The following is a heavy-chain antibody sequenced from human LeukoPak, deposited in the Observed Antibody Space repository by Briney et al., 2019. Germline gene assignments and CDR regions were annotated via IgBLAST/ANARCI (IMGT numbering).Heavy chain of an antibody. D-gene: IGHD5-24*01. CDR1: GFTFSSYE. V-gene: IGHV3-48*03. Sequence: GGSLRLSCAASGFTFSSYEMNWVRQAPGKGLEWVSYISSSGSTIYYADSVKGRFTISRDNSKNTLYLQVNSLRAEDTAVYHCARDQLGFDPWGQGTLVTVSS. J-gene: IGHJ5*02. CDR3: ARDQLGFDP. CDR2: ISSSGSTI.